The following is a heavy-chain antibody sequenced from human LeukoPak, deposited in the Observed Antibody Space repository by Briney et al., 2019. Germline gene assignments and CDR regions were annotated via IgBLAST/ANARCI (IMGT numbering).Heavy chain of an antibody. V-gene: IGHV3-21*01. J-gene: IGHJ6*02. Sequence: GSLRLSCAASGFTFSSYSMNWVRQAPGKGLEWVSSISSSSSYIYYADSVKGRFTISRDNAKNSLYLQMNSLRAEDTAVYYCARDPAAYYYYYYGMDVWGQGTTVTVSS. D-gene: IGHD2-2*01. CDR1: GFTFSSYS. CDR3: ARDPAAYYYYYYGMDV. CDR2: ISSSSSYI.